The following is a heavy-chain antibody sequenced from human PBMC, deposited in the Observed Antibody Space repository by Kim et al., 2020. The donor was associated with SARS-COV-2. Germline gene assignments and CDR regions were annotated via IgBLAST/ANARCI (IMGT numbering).Heavy chain of an antibody. Sequence: GGSLRLSCAASGFTFSDYYMSWIRQAPGKGLEWVSYISSSGSTIYYADSVKGRFTISRDNAKNSLYLQMNSLRAEDTAVYYCAREDCGGDCYDYYYYYGMDVWGQGTTVTVSS. V-gene: IGHV3-11*01. CDR3: AREDCGGDCYDYYYYYGMDV. J-gene: IGHJ6*02. CDR2: ISSSGSTI. D-gene: IGHD2-21*02. CDR1: GFTFSDYY.